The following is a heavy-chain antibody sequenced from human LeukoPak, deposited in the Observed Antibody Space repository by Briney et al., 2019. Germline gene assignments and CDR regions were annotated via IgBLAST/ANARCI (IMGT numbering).Heavy chain of an antibody. Sequence: GGSLRLSCAASGFTFSNAWMSWVRQAPGRGLEWVGRIKSKTDDGTTDYAAPVKGRFTISRDDSKNTLYLQMNSLKTEDTAVYYCTTGSSSYGYVLPYWGQGTLVTVSS. CDR1: GFTFSNAW. V-gene: IGHV3-15*01. CDR2: IKSKTDDGTT. J-gene: IGHJ4*02. D-gene: IGHD5-18*01. CDR3: TTGSSSYGYVLPY.